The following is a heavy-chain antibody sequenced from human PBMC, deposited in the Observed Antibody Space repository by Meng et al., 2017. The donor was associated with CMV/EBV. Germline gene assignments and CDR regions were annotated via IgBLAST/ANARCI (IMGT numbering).Heavy chain of an antibody. V-gene: IGHV1-69*02. D-gene: IGHD5-12*01. CDR3: ARSSGYDRYGMDV. J-gene: IGHJ6*02. CDR2: IIPILGIA. CDR1: GGTFSSYT. Sequence: SVKVSSKASGGTFSSYTISWVRQAPGQGLEWMGRIIPILGIANYAQKFQGRVTITADKSTSTAYMELSSLRSEDTAVYYCARSSGYDRYGMDVWGQGTTVTVSS.